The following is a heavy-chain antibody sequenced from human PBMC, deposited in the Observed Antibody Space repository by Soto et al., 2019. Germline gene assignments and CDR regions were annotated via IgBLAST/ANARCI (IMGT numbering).Heavy chain of an antibody. Sequence: QVQLVESGGGVVQPGRSLRLSCAASGFTFSSYGMHWVRQAPGKGLEWVAVISYDGSNKYYADSVKGRFTISRDNSKNTLYLQMNSLRAEDTAVYYCAKDRGSIVVVPAAPLDYWGQGTLVTVSS. J-gene: IGHJ4*02. CDR2: ISYDGSNK. V-gene: IGHV3-30*18. CDR1: GFTFSSYG. D-gene: IGHD2-2*01. CDR3: AKDRGSIVVVPAAPLDY.